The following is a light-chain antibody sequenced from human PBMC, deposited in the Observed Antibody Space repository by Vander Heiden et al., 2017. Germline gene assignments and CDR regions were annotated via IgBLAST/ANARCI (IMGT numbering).Light chain of an antibody. CDR1: QSVSSY. V-gene: IGKV3-11*01. J-gene: IGKJ5*01. CDR2: DAS. CDR3: QQRSNWPPST. Sequence: IVLTQSPATLSLSPGERATLSCRASQSVSSYLAWYQQKPGQAPRLLIYDASNRATGIPARFSGSGSGTDFTLTISSLGPEDFAVYYCQQRSNWPPSTFGQGTQLEIK.